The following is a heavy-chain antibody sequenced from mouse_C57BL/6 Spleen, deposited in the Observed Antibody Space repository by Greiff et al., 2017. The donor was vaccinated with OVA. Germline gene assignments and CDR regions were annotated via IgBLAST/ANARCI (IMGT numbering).Heavy chain of an antibody. CDR1: GFNIKDYY. V-gene: IGHV14-2*01. D-gene: IGHD2-4*01. CDR3: GNYDEGDIGD. CDR2: IDPEDGET. J-gene: IGHJ2*01. Sequence: VQLQQSGAGLVKPGASVKLSCTASGFNIKDYYMHWVTQRTEQGLEWIGRIDPEDGETKYAPKFQGNANITADTSSNTAYLQLSSLTYEDTSVCYCGNYDEGDIGDWGHGTTLTGSS.